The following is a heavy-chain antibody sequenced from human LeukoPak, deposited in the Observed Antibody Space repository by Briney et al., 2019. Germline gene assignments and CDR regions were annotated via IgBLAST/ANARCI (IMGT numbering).Heavy chain of an antibody. CDR2: SYYSGGT. CDR1: GGSISSSSHY. V-gene: IGHV4-39*01. J-gene: IGHJ4*02. Sequence: SETLSLTCTVPGGSISSSSHYWGWIRHPPGRGLEWIGISYYSGGTYYTPSLKSRVTISIDTSKNQFSLKLNSVTAADTAVYYCARLVRYCTTNSCYPFDYWGQGTLVTVSS. D-gene: IGHD2-2*01. CDR3: ARLVRYCTTNSCYPFDY.